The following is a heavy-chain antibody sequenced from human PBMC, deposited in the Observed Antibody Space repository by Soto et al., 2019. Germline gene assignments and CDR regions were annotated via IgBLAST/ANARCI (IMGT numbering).Heavy chain of an antibody. CDR2: IYYSGST. J-gene: IGHJ4*02. CDR1: GGSISSGGYY. CDR3: ARFPSGRYSSSFDY. V-gene: IGHV4-31*03. Sequence: SETLSLTCTVSGGSISSGGYYWSWIRQHPGKGLEWIGYIYYSGSTYYNPSLKSRVTISVDTSKNQFSLKLTSVTAADTAVYYCARFPSGRYSSSFDYWGQGTLVTVSS. D-gene: IGHD6-25*01.